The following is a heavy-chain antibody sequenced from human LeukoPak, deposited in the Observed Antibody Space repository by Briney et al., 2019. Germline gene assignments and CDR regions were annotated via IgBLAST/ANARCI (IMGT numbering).Heavy chain of an antibody. CDR1: GFTFTTYS. CDR2: ISSTSSYI. J-gene: IGHJ6*02. Sequence: GGSLRLSCVASGFTFTTYSLNWVRQAPGKGLEGVSSISSTSSYIYYADSVKGRFTLSRDNAKNSIYLQMDSLRAEDTAVYYCTSRGDFWSGYWAMNVWGQGTPVIVSS. CDR3: TSRGDFWSGYWAMNV. D-gene: IGHD3-3*01. V-gene: IGHV3-21*01.